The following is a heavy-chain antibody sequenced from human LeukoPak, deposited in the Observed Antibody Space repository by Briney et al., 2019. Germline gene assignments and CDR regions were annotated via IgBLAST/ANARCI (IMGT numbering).Heavy chain of an antibody. V-gene: IGHV4-39*02. CDR3: ARESMAYSSSSVGGAFDN. J-gene: IGHJ3*02. D-gene: IGHD6-6*01. CDR2: IYYSGST. Sequence: PSETLSLTCTVSGGSISNYYWGWIRQPPGKGLEWIGSIYYSGSTYYNPSLKSRVTISVDTSKNQFSLKLSSVTAADTAVYYCARESMAYSSSSVGGAFDNWGQGTMVSVSS. CDR1: GGSISNYY.